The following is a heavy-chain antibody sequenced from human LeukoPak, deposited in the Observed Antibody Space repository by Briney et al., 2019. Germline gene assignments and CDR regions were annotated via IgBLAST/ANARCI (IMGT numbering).Heavy chain of an antibody. CDR3: ARESIAAAGTDY. CDR2: ISSSGSTI. CDR1: GFTFSSHG. J-gene: IGHJ4*02. Sequence: GGSLRLSCAASGFTFSSHGMNWVRQAPGKGLEWVSYISSSGSTIYYADSVKGRFTISRDNAKNSLYLQMNSLRAEDTAVYYCARESIAAAGTDYWGQGTLVTVSS. D-gene: IGHD6-13*01. V-gene: IGHV3-48*04.